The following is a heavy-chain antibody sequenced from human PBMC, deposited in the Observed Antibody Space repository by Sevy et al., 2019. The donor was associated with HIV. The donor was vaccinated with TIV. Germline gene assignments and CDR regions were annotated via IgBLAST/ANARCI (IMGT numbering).Heavy chain of an antibody. Sequence: GGSLRLSCVASGFRFSDFGMQWVRQAPGKGLEWVALIYFDGSKTHYVDSMKGRFTISRDNSKKTLYLQMNSLRAEDTAVYYCARDRVPGDSNSMDVLGQGTTVTVSS. CDR3: ARDRVPGDSNSMDV. V-gene: IGHV3-33*01. D-gene: IGHD4-4*01. J-gene: IGHJ6*02. CDR1: GFRFSDFG. CDR2: IYFDGSKT.